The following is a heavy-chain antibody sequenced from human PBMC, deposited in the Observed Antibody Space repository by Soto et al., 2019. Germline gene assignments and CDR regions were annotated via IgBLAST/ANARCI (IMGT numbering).Heavy chain of an antibody. CDR2: ISGSGVST. V-gene: IGHV3-23*01. Sequence: EVQLLESGGGLVHPGGSLRLSCEVSEFTFSSYAMSWVRQAPGKGLEWVSTISGSGVSTYYGDSVKGRFTISRDNSKNTLYLQMNSLRVEDTAMYYCAKDRAVVVVVTTGGAFDLWGQGTMVTVSS. CDR3: AKDRAVVVVVTTGGAFDL. D-gene: IGHD3-22*01. J-gene: IGHJ3*01. CDR1: EFTFSSYA.